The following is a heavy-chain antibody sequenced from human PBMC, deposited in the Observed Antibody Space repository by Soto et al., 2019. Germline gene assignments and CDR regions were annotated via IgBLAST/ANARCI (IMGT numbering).Heavy chain of an antibody. CDR1: GFTFSSYA. D-gene: IGHD3-9*01. CDR3: ARDYDILTGYYRSPSGMDV. Sequence: WGSLRLSCAASGFTFSSYAMHWVRQAPGKGLEWVAVISYYVSNKYYADSVKGRFTISRDNSKNTLYLQMNSLRAEDTAVYYCARDYDILTGYYRSPSGMDVWGDGTTVSVSS. J-gene: IGHJ6*04. V-gene: IGHV3-30-3*01. CDR2: ISYYVSNK.